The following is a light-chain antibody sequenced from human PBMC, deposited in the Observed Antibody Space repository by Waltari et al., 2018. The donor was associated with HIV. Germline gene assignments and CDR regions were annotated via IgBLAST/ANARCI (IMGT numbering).Light chain of an antibody. CDR2: DTN. J-gene: IGLJ2*01. V-gene: IGLV1-40*01. Sequence: QSVLTQPPSVSGAPGQRVTISCTGSRSNIGAIYDVHWYQQLPGAAPKLLIYDTNTRPSGVPGRFSGSKSGTSASLAIAGLQADDEAVYYCQTFDTSLSGFVVFGGGTKLTVL. CDR3: QTFDTSLSGFVV. CDR1: RSNIGAIYD.